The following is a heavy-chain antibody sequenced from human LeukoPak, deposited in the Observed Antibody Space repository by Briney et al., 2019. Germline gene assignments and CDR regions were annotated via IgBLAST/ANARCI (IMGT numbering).Heavy chain of an antibody. CDR3: ARATYYYGSGSYPFDY. D-gene: IGHD3-10*01. V-gene: IGHV5-51*01. J-gene: IGHJ4*02. Sequence: GESLKISCKGSGYSFNTYWIGWVRQMPGKGLEWMGIIYPGDSDTKYSPSFQGQVTISADKSISTAYLQWSSLKASDTAMYYCARATYYYGSGSYPFDYWGQGTLVTVSS. CDR1: GYSFNTYW. CDR2: IYPGDSDT.